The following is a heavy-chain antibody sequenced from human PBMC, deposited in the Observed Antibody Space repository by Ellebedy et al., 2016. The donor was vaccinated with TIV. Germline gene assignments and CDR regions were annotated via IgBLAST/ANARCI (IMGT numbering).Heavy chain of an antibody. CDR3: AAGYYYASGSYLKPDAFDI. J-gene: IGHJ3*02. V-gene: IGHV4-31*01. Sequence: MPSETLSLTCTVSGGSISSGDYYWSWIRQHPGKGLEWIGFIYDSESTYYNPSPKSLLTISVDTSKNQFSLKLCSVTAADTALYYCAAGYYYASGSYLKPDAFDIWGQGTMVTVSS. CDR1: GGSISSGDYY. CDR2: IYDSEST. D-gene: IGHD3-10*01.